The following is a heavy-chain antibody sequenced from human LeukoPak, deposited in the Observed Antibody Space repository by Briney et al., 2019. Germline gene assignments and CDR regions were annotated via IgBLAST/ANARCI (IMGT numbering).Heavy chain of an antibody. D-gene: IGHD3-10*01. CDR3: ARGGRGYGSGSYYNDPYFDY. Sequence: GRSLRLSCAASGFTFSSYAMHWVRQAPGKGLEWVAVISYDGSNKYYADSVKGRFTISRDNSKNTLYLQMNSLRAEDTAVYYCARGGRGYGSGSYYNDPYFDYWGQGTLVTVSS. V-gene: IGHV3-30*04. CDR1: GFTFSSYA. CDR2: ISYDGSNK. J-gene: IGHJ4*02.